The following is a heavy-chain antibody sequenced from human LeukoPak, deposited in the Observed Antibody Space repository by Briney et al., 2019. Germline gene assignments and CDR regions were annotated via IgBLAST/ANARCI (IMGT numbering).Heavy chain of an antibody. CDR3: ARDGTYNWNRNHYHYYFMDV. D-gene: IGHD1-20*01. Sequence: SVKVSCKASGYSFTSYAMNWVRQAPGQGLEWMGWINTDTGNPTYAQGFTGRFVFSLDTSVSTAYLQISSLQADDTAIYYCARDGTYNWNRNHYHYYFMDVWGKGTTVTVSS. J-gene: IGHJ6*03. V-gene: IGHV7-4-1*02. CDR2: INTDTGNP. CDR1: GYSFTSYA.